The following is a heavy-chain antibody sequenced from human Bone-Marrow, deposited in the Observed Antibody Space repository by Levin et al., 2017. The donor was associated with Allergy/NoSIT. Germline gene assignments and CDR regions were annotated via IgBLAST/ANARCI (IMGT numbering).Heavy chain of an antibody. J-gene: IGHJ2*01. CDR2: IYYSGST. CDR1: GGSISSSSYY. V-gene: IGHV4-39*01. CDR3: AGIPSKTGDWYFDL. D-gene: IGHD2/OR15-2a*01. Sequence: SQTLSLPCTVSGGSISSSSYYWGWIRQPPGKGLEWIGSIYYSGSTYYNPSLKSRVTISVDTSKNQFSLKLSSVTAADTAVYYCAGIPSKTGDWYFDLWGRGTLVTVSS.